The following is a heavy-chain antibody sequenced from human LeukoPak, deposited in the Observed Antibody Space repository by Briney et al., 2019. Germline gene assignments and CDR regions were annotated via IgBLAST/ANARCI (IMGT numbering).Heavy chain of an antibody. J-gene: IGHJ4*02. CDR3: ARDLKYYDSSGFDY. D-gene: IGHD3-22*01. V-gene: IGHV3-21*01. Sequence: PGGSLRLSCATSGFTFSSYSMNWVRQAAGKGLAWVSCISSSSSYIYYTDSVKGRFTISRDNAKNSLTLQMNSLRAEDTAVYYCARDLKYYDSSGFDYWGQGTLVTVSS. CDR2: ISSSSSYI. CDR1: GFTFSSYS.